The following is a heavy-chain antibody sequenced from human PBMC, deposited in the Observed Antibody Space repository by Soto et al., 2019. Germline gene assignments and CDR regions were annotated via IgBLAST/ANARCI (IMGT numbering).Heavy chain of an antibody. CDR1: GFTFSSYA. CDR3: AKDATVVGYYYYYMDV. Sequence: EVQLLESGGGLVQPGGSLRLSCAASGFTFSSYAMSWVRQAPGKGLEWVSAISGSGGSTYYADSVKGRFTISRDNSQNTLDLKMNSLGAEDTAVYYCAKDATVVGYYYYYMDVWGKGTTVTVSS. D-gene: IGHD2-15*01. V-gene: IGHV3-23*01. CDR2: ISGSGGST. J-gene: IGHJ6*03.